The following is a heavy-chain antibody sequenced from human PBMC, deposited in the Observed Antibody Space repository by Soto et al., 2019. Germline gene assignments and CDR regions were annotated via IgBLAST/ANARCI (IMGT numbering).Heavy chain of an antibody. CDR1: GFTFSSYA. Sequence: QVQLVESGGGVVQPGRSLRLSCAASGFTFSSYAMHWVRQAPGKGLEWVAVISYDGSNKYYADSVKGRFIISRDNSKNTLYLQMNSLRAEDTAVYYCARDLHRIAARCFDYWGQGTLVTVSS. D-gene: IGHD6-6*01. V-gene: IGHV3-30-3*01. J-gene: IGHJ4*02. CDR3: ARDLHRIAARCFDY. CDR2: ISYDGSNK.